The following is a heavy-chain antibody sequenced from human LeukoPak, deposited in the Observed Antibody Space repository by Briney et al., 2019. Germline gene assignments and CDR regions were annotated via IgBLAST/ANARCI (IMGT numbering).Heavy chain of an antibody. CDR1: GFTFSSYS. D-gene: IGHD2-2*01. Sequence: GGSLRLSCAASGFTFSSYSMNWVRQAPGKGLEWVSSISSSGSYSDSVKGRFTISRDNAKNSLYLQMDSLRAEDTAVYYCVRGEPAAVRFYFDFWGQGALVTVSS. CDR2: ISSSGS. CDR3: VRGEPAAVRFYFDF. V-gene: IGHV3-21*01. J-gene: IGHJ4*02.